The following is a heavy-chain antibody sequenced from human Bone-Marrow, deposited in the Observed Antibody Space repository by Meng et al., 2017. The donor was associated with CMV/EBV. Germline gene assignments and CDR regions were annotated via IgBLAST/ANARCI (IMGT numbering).Heavy chain of an antibody. Sequence: SETRSLTCTVSGGSVSSGSYYWSWIRQPPGKGLEWIGYIYYSGRTNYNPSLKSRVTISVDTYKNQFSQKPSSVTAADTAVYYCARDCAPRLCYYGMDVWGQGTTVTVSS. V-gene: IGHV4-61*01. D-gene: IGHD2-2*01. CDR3: ARDCAPRLCYYGMDV. CDR1: GGSVSSGSYY. CDR2: IYYSGRT. J-gene: IGHJ6*02.